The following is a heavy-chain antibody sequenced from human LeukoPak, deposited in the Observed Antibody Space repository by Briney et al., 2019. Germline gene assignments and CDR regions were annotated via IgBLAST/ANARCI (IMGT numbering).Heavy chain of an antibody. CDR2: INHSGST. Sequence: SETLSLTCAVYGXSFSDHYWSWIRQPPGKGLEWIGEINHSGSTNYNPSLKSRVTISVDTSKSQFSLKLSSVTAADTAVYYCARGGYSYGYGYWGQGNLVTVSS. CDR3: ARGGYSYGYGY. CDR1: GXSFSDHY. V-gene: IGHV4-34*01. J-gene: IGHJ4*02. D-gene: IGHD5-18*01.